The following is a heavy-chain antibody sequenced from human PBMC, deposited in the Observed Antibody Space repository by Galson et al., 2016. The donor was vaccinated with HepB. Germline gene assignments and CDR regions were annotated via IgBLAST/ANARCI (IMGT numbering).Heavy chain of an antibody. CDR2: IYNDGSK. D-gene: IGHD3-22*01. J-gene: IGHJ4*02. V-gene: IGHV3-53*01. CDR1: GFSVSKFY. CDR3: AREFQYESRGFAYKRPFDY. Sequence: SLRLSCAASGFSVSKFYPIWVRQAPGEGLEWISTIYNDGSKHYADSVRGRFTFSRDNSKNTLYLQMNNLRADDTAVYYCAREFQYESRGFAYKRPFDYWGQGTLVTVAS.